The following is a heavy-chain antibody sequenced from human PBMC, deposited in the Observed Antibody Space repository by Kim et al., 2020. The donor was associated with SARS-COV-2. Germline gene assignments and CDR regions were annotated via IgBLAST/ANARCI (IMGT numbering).Heavy chain of an antibody. J-gene: IGHJ3*02. CDR3: ARHTSVEMATPKSAFDI. V-gene: IGHV4-34*01. Sequence: RRGRVTISVDTSKNQFSLKLSSVTAGDTAVYYCARHTSVEMATPKSAFDIWGQGTMVTVSS. D-gene: IGHD5-12*01.